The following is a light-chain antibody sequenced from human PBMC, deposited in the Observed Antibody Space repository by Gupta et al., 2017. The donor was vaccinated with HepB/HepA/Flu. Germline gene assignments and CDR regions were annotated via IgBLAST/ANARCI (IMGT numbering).Light chain of an antibody. CDR2: DGS. V-gene: IGLV2-14*03. CDR3: SSYTSSSTVV. J-gene: IGLJ3*02. Sequence: QSALTQPASVSGSPGQSITLSCSGTSSDVGGYKYVSWHQQHPGKAPKLMIYDGSSRPSGVSNRFSGSKSGNTASLTISGLQAEDEADYYCSSYTSSSTVVFGGGTKLTVL. CDR1: SSDVGGYKY.